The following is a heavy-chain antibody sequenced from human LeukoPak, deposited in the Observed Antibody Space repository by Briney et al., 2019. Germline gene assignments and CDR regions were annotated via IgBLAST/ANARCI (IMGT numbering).Heavy chain of an antibody. CDR3: ARTRITMVRGAYVDY. CDR1: GFTFSSYS. V-gene: IGHV3-21*01. CDR2: ISSGSSYI. Sequence: GGSLRLSCAASGFTFSSYSMNWVRQAPGKGLEWVSSISSGSSYIYYADSVKGRFTISRDNAKNSLYLQMNSLRAEDTAVYCCARTRITMVRGAYVDYWGQGTLVTVSS. J-gene: IGHJ4*02. D-gene: IGHD3-10*01.